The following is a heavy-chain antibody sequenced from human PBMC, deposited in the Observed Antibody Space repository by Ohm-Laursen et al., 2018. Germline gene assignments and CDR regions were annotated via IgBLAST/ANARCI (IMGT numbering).Heavy chain of an antibody. J-gene: IGHJ3*01. Sequence: SLRLSCTASGITFRNYAMTWIRQSPGKGLEWVSAITGNGGFSKYAESVKGRFTISRDNSMNTLFLQMNSLRAEDTVVYYCTKDPNGDYVGAFEFLGQGTMVTVSS. CDR3: TKDPNGDYVGAFEF. V-gene: IGHV3-23*01. CDR1: GITFRNYA. CDR2: ITGNGGFS. D-gene: IGHD4-17*01.